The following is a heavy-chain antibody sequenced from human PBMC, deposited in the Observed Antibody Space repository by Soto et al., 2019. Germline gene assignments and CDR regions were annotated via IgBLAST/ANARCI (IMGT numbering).Heavy chain of an antibody. CDR1: GFSVTDHY. CDR3: ARSFNDWTTYFDY. Sequence: RLSCAASGFSVTDHYMTWVRQAPGKGLEWVSVLYTGGSAYYGDSVKGRFTISRDSSTNTLYLQMNSLKVGDTAFYFCARSFNDWTTYFDYWSEGTLVTSPQ. D-gene: IGHD3-9*01. J-gene: IGHJ4*02. V-gene: IGHV3-53*01. CDR2: LYTGGSA.